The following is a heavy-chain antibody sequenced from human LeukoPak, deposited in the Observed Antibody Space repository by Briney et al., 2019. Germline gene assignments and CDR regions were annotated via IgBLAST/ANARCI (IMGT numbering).Heavy chain of an antibody. CDR3: ARDLYYYDSSGYYSSEGYYYYYYMDV. CDR2: MNPNSGNT. Sequence: ASVKVSCKASGYTFTSYDINWVRQATGQGLEWMGWMNPNSGNTGYAQKFQGRVTMTRNTSISTAYMELSSLRSEDTAVYYCARDLYYYDSSGYYSSEGYYYYYYMDVWGKGTTVTVSS. D-gene: IGHD3-22*01. J-gene: IGHJ6*03. V-gene: IGHV1-8*01. CDR1: GYTFTSYD.